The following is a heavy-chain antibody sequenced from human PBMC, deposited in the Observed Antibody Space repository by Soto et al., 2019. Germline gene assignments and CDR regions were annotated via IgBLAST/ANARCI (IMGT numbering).Heavy chain of an antibody. J-gene: IGHJ4*02. Sequence: PGASLKISCKGSGYSFAGYWITWVRQKRGKGLGRVGRIDPSDSQTYYSPSFRGHVTISATKSITTVFLQWSSLRASDTAMYYCARQIYDADTGPNFQYYFDSWGQGTPVTVSS. CDR1: GYSFAGYW. CDR3: ARQIYDADTGPNFQYYFDS. V-gene: IGHV5-10-1*01. D-gene: IGHD2-8*02. CDR2: IDPSDSQT.